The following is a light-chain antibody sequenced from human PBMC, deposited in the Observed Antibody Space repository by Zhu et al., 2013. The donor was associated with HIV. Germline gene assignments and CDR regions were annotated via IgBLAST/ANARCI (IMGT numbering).Light chain of an antibody. J-gene: IGKJ4*01. CDR2: AAS. CDR3: QKYNSVPLT. CDR1: HDIGRY. V-gene: IGKV1-9*01. Sequence: DIQLTQSPSFLSASVGDRVTITCRASHDIGRYLAWYQQKPGKAPSLFIYAASTLETGVPSRFSGSGSGTEFTLTITSLQPEDVATYYCQKYNSVPLTFGGGTKVEIK.